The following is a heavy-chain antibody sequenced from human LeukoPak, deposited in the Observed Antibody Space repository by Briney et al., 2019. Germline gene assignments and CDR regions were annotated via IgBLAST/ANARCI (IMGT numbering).Heavy chain of an antibody. D-gene: IGHD3-9*01. CDR1: GGSISSYY. J-gene: IGHJ4*02. Sequence: SETLSLTCTVSGGSISSYYWSWIRQPPGKGLEWIGYIYYSGSTKYNPSLKTRITISVDTSKNQFSLKLNSVTTADTAVYYCARTRIDWLSLDYWDQGTLVTVSS. V-gene: IGHV4-59*01. CDR3: ARTRIDWLSLDY. CDR2: IYYSGST.